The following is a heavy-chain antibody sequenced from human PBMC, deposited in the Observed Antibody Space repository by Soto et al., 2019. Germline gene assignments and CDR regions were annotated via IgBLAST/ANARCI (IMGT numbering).Heavy chain of an antibody. CDR3: ARDPGYCSSTSCHSHYYYGMDV. V-gene: IGHV1-18*01. D-gene: IGHD2-2*01. CDR2: ISAYNGNT. Sequence: QVQLVQSGAEVKKPGASVKVSCKASGYTFTSYGISWVRQAPGQGLEWMGWISAYNGNTNYAQKLQGRVTMTTDTSTSTAYMELRSLRSDDTAVYYCARDPGYCSSTSCHSHYYYGMDVWGQETTVTVSS. J-gene: IGHJ6*02. CDR1: GYTFTSYG.